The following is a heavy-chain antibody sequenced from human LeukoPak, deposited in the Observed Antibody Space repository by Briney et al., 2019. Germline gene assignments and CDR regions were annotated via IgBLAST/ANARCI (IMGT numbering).Heavy chain of an antibody. D-gene: IGHD3-22*01. Sequence: GGSLRLSCAASGFTFSDYYMSWIRQAPGKGLEWVSYISSSGSTIYYADSVKGRFTISRDNAKNSLYLQMNSLRAEDTAVYYCAREPPYDSSGYYGVNDAFDIWGQGTMVTVSS. CDR3: AREPPYDSSGYYGVNDAFDI. CDR1: GFTFSDYY. CDR2: ISSSGSTI. J-gene: IGHJ3*02. V-gene: IGHV3-11*01.